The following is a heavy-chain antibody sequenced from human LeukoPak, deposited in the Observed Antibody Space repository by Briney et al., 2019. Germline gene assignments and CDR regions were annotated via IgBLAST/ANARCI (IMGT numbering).Heavy chain of an antibody. V-gene: IGHV3-21*01. D-gene: IGHD1-1*01. CDR1: GFTFSSYS. J-gene: IGHJ5*02. CDR3: ARGRTTETRYIWFDP. Sequence: SGGSLRLSCAASGFTFSSYSMNWVRQAPGKGLEWVSSISSSSSYIYYADSVKGRFTISRDNAKKSLYLQMNSLRAEDTAVYYCARGRTTETRYIWFDPWGQGTLVTVSS. CDR2: ISSSSSYI.